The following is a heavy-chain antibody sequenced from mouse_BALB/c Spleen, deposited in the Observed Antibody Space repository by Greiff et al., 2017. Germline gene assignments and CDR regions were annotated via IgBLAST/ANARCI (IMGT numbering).Heavy chain of an antibody. CDR1: GFTFSSFG. Sequence: EVKLMESGGGLVQPGGSRKLSCAASGFTFSSFGMHWVRQAPEKGLEWVAYISSGSSTIYYADTVKGRFTISRDNPKNTLFLQMTSLRSEDTAMYYCARGFPDYWGQGTTLTVSS. CDR2: ISSGSSTI. V-gene: IGHV5-17*02. J-gene: IGHJ2*01. CDR3: ARGFPDY.